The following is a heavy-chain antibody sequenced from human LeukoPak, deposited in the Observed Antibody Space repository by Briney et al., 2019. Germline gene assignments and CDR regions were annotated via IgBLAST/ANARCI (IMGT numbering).Heavy chain of an antibody. CDR1: GGSISSYY. CDR3: ARYNYYGGYGYYYYDMDV. Sequence: SETLSLTCNVSGGSISSYYWSWIRQPPGKGLEWIGYIYYSGSTNYNPSLKSRVTILVDTSKNQFSLKLSSVTAADTAVYYCARYNYYGGYGYYYYDMDVWGQGTTVTVSS. CDR2: IYYSGST. V-gene: IGHV4-59*08. D-gene: IGHD4-17*01. J-gene: IGHJ6*02.